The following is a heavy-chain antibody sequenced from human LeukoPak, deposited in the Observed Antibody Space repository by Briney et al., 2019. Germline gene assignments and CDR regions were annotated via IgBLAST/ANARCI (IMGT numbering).Heavy chain of an antibody. CDR1: GATLSDYA. D-gene: IGHD3-3*01. V-gene: IGHV1-69*10. CDR3: AAIPVFGVVLHQEPV. CDR2: FIPILGTA. Sequence: SVKVSCKASGATLSDYALNWVRQAPGQGLEWMGVFIPILGTANSTQKFHDRLTITADISTNTAYMELSSLRSEDTAVYFCAAIPVFGVVLHQEPVWGKGTTVTVSS. J-gene: IGHJ6*04.